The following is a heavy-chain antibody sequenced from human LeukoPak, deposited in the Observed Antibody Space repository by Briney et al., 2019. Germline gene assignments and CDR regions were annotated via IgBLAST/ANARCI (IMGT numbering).Heavy chain of an antibody. V-gene: IGHV4-59*01. Sequence: QSSETLSLTCTVSGGSISSYYWSWIRQPPGKGLEWIGYIYYSGSTNYNSSLKSRVTISVDTSKNQFSLKLSSVTAADTAVCYCARAMTTVTPIDYWGQGTLVTVSS. CDR1: GGSISSYY. CDR3: ARAMTTVTPIDY. J-gene: IGHJ4*02. CDR2: IYYSGST. D-gene: IGHD4-17*01.